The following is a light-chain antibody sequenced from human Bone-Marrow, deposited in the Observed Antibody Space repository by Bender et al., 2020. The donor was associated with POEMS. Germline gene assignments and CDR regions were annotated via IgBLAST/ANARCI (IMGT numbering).Light chain of an antibody. CDR3: CSYAGRDTFRI. Sequence: SKRPSGVPGRFSGSKTGNTASLTISGLQGEDEGDYYCCSYAGRDTFRIFGAGTKLTVL. J-gene: IGLJ2*01. CDR2: S. V-gene: IGLV2-11*01.